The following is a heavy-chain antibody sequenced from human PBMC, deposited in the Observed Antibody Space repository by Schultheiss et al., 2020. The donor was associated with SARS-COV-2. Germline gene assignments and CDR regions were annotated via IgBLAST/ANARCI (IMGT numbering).Heavy chain of an antibody. CDR1: GFTFSSYA. J-gene: IGHJ3*02. V-gene: IGHV3-33*08. Sequence: GGSLRLSCAASGFTFSSYAMSWVRQAPGKGLEWVAVIWYDGSNKYYADSVKGRFTISRDNAKNTLYLQMNSLRAEDTAVYYCARNDDSSGYYYVGAFDIWGQGTMVTVSS. CDR3: ARNDDSSGYYYVGAFDI. D-gene: IGHD3-22*01. CDR2: IWYDGSNK.